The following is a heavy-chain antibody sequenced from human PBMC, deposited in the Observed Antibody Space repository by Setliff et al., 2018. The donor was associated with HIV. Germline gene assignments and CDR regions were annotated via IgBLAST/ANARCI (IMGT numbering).Heavy chain of an antibody. D-gene: IGHD3-3*01. V-gene: IGHV7-4-1*02. Sequence: ASVKVSCKASADTFTNCLINWVRQAPGQGLEWMGWINTDSGTPTYAQAFTGRFVFSLDTTVSTAFLQITSLKAEDTAVYYCAGGDLDVWGDYSNFFDSWGQGTLVTVSS. CDR1: ADTFTNCL. CDR2: INTDSGTP. CDR3: AGGDLDVWGDYSNFFDS. J-gene: IGHJ5*01.